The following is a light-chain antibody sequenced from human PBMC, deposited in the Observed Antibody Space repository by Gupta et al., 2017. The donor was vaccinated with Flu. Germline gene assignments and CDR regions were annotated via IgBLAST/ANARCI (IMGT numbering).Light chain of an antibody. CDR2: YKSESNK. V-gene: IGLV5-45*02. CDR3: MIWHNNAVV. CDR1: SGVIIGADG. Sequence: QAVLTQPSSLSASPGASASLTCTLRSGVIIGADGMYWYQQRPGSPPRFLLRYKSESNKQQGAGVPSRFSGSRGASANAGILVISGLQSEDEADYYCMIWHNNAVVFGGGTSLTV. J-gene: IGLJ3*02.